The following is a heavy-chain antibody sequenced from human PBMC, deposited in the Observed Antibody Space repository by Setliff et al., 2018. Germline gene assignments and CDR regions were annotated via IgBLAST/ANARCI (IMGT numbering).Heavy chain of an antibody. V-gene: IGHV1-18*01. Sequence: RASVKVSCKTSGYAFITFGMSWVRQAPGQGLEWMGWMSPVYGIANYARKFQGRVTLTADTSTTTAYLELASLRDGDTAVYYCVRGPGPSVVVAIPFDHWGQGSLVTVSS. CDR3: VRGPGPSVVVAIPFDH. D-gene: IGHD5-12*01. CDR1: GYAFITFG. CDR2: MSPVYGIA. J-gene: IGHJ4*02.